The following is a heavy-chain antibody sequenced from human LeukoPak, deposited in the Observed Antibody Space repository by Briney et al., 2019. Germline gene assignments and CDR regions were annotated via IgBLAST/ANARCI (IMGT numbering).Heavy chain of an antibody. Sequence: GGSLRLSCAAPGFTFSDYYMSWVRQAPGKGLEWVSYICDSGRTIYYADSVKGRFTISRDNAKNSVYLQMNNLGAEDTAVYYCARDRLGDYDHSGYYDKWGQGTLVTVSS. CDR2: ICDSGRTI. J-gene: IGHJ4*02. V-gene: IGHV3-11*01. CDR3: ARDRLGDYDHSGYYDK. CDR1: GFTFSDYY. D-gene: IGHD3-22*01.